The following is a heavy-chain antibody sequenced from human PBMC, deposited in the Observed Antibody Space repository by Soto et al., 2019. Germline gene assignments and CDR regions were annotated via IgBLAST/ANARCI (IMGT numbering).Heavy chain of an antibody. D-gene: IGHD5-12*01. J-gene: IGHJ6*03. Sequence: GGCLRLSCAASGFTFSSYDMHWVRQATGKGLEWGSAIGTAGDTYYPGSVQGRFTISRENAKNSLYLQMNSLRAGDTALYYCASWWLATRGSLSYKDVSRRGTTDIVSS. CDR2: IGTAGDT. CDR3: ASWWLATRGSLSYKDV. V-gene: IGHV3-13*01. CDR1: GFTFSSYD.